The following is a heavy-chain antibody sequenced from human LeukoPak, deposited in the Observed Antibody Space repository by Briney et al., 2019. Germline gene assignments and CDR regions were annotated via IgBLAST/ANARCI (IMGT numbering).Heavy chain of an antibody. J-gene: IGHJ4*02. CDR1: GGSISSYY. D-gene: IGHD6-19*01. V-gene: IGHV4-59*08. CDR2: IYYIGST. Sequence: PSETLSLTCTVSGGSISSYYWSWIRQPPGKGLEWIGYIYYIGSTNYNPSLKSRVTISVDTSKNQFSLKLTSVTAADTAVYYCARQGAYSSGWYADFDYWGQGTLVTVSS. CDR3: ARQGAYSSGWYADFDY.